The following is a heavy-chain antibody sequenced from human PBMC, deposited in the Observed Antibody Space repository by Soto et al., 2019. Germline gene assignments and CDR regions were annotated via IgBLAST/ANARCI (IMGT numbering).Heavy chain of an antibody. CDR1: GFTFSCCA. Sequence: EMQLLESGGGLVQPGGSLRLSCAASGFTFSCCAMSWVRQAPGKGLEWVSTIHGDGDYTHYTDSVKGRFTISRDNSRNTLYLQMSSLRGDDTAVYYCVRNRGGGIYTSWSFASWGRGTLVTVSS. V-gene: IGHV3-23*01. CDR2: IHGDGDYT. J-gene: IGHJ2*01. D-gene: IGHD1-26*01. CDR3: VRNRGGGIYTSWSFAS.